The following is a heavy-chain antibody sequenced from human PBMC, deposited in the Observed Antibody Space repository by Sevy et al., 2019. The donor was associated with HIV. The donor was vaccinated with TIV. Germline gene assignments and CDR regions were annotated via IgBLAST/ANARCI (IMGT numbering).Heavy chain of an antibody. J-gene: IGHJ4*02. D-gene: IGHD6-19*01. CDR2: INYSGST. V-gene: IGHV4-39*01. CDR3: AGPILTYNNGWSYYDY. Sequence: SETLSLTCTVSGASISSSGYYWGWIRQPPGKGLEWIASINYSGSTFYYPSLKSRVTISADTSKNQFSPDLNSVTAADTAIYYCAGPILTYNNGWSYYDYWGQGTVVTVSS. CDR1: GASISSSGYY.